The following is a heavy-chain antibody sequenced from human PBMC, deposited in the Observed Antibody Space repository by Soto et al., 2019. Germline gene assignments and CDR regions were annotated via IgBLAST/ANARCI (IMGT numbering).Heavy chain of an antibody. CDR2: LWYDGTGE. Sequence: QVQLVESGGGVVQPGRSLRLSCAASGFRFSTSGMHWLRQAPGKSLEWVTVLWYDGTGEDYADSVKGRFTISRDNSKNTLYQQMNSLRVEDTAMYYCARGLIKLEGGAFDIWGQGTMVTVSS. J-gene: IGHJ3*02. CDR3: ARGLIKLEGGAFDI. D-gene: IGHD3-16*01. CDR1: GFRFSTSG. V-gene: IGHV3-33*01.